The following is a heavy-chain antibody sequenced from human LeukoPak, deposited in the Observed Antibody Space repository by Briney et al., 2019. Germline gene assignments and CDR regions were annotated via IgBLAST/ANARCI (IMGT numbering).Heavy chain of an antibody. V-gene: IGHV1-2*06. J-gene: IGHJ4*02. CDR1: GYTFTGYY. D-gene: IGHD2-15*01. CDR2: NNPNSGGT. Sequence: ASVKVSCKASGYTFTGYYMHWVRQAPGQGLEWMGRNNPNSGGTNYAQKFQGRVTMTRDTSISTAYMELSRLRSDDTAVYYYARGYCSGGSCYSSFVWGQGTLVIVSS. CDR3: ARGYCSGGSCYSSFV.